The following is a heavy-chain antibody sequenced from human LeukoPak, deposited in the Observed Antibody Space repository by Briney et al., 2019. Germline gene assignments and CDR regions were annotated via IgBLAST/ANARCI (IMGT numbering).Heavy chain of an antibody. CDR1: GFTFSSYD. CDR2: IRNYGGST. D-gene: IGHD3-10*01. V-gene: IGHV3-23*01. J-gene: IGHJ4*02. Sequence: GGSLRLSCAASGFTFSSYDMSWVRQAPGKGLEWVSGIRNYGGSTYYADSVKGRFTISRDNSKNTLYLQMNSLRAEDTAVYYCARDGSYYGSGNHDYWGQGTLVTVSS. CDR3: ARDGSYYGSGNHDY.